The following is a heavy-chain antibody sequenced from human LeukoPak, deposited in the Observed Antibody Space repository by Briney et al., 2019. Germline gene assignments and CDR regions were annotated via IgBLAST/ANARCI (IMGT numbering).Heavy chain of an antibody. CDR3: AKGKWLSTIGAFDF. J-gene: IGHJ3*01. CDR1: GFTFSIYG. V-gene: IGHV3-30*02. D-gene: IGHD3-22*01. Sequence: GGSLRLSCAASGFTFSIYGMHWVRQAPGKGLEWVAFIRSDGSNKYYADSVKGRFTISRDNSKNTLYLQMNSLRAEDTAVYYCAKGKWLSTIGAFDFWGQGTMVTVSS. CDR2: IRSDGSNK.